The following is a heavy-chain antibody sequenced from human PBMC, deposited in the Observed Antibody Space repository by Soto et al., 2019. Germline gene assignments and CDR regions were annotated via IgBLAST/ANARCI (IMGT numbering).Heavy chain of an antibody. J-gene: IGHJ4*02. D-gene: IGHD3-10*01. CDR2: NSHSGSA. V-gene: IGHV4-4*02. CDR3: ARLIRGGSGYYFDN. CDR1: SGSISSSNW. Sequence: QVQLQESGPGLVKPSGTLSLTCAVSSGSISSSNWWSWVRQPPGKGLEWIGENSHSGSATYNPSLKSRVTISVDKSRNQFSLNLSSVTAADTAVYYCARLIRGGSGYYFDNWGQGTLVTVSS.